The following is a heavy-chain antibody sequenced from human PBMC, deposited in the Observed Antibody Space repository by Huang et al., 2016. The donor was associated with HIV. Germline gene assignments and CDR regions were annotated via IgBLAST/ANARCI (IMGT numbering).Heavy chain of an antibody. D-gene: IGHD5-18*01. CDR2: ISVYNGNT. CDR1: GYTFSSFG. CDR3: ARGGGIQLWLLGYYYMDV. Sequence: QVQLVQSGAEVKKPGASVKVSCKPSGYTFSSFGISWGRQAPGQGRDWVGWISVYNGNTTLAQKCQDRLTMTTDTSTSTAYMELRSLRSDDTAVYYCARGGGIQLWLLGYYYMDVWGNGTTVTVSS. V-gene: IGHV1-18*01. J-gene: IGHJ6*03.